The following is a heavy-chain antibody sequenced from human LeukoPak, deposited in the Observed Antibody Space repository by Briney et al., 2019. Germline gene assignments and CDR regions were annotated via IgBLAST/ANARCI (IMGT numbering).Heavy chain of an antibody. V-gene: IGHV3-66*01. D-gene: IGHD3-22*01. J-gene: IGHJ4*02. CDR3: AKDRYYDSSGYYYDGPFDY. CDR2: IYSGGST. CDR1: GFTVSSNY. Sequence: GGSLRLSCAASGFTVSSNYMSWVRQAPGKGLEWVSVIYSGGSTYYADSVKGRFTISRDNSKNTLYLQMNSLRAEDTAVYYCAKDRYYDSSGYYYDGPFDYWGQGTLVTVSS.